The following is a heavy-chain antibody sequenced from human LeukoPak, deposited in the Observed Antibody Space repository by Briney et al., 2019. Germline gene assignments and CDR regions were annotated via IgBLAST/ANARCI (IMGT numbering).Heavy chain of an antibody. D-gene: IGHD3-22*01. CDR1: RFTFSSYE. CDR3: ARGVYDSSPLNYYMDV. Sequence: GGSLRLSCAASRFTFSSYEMNWVRQAPGKGLEWVSYISSSGSTIYYADSVKGRFTMSRDNAKNSLYLQMNSLRAEDTAVYYCARGVYDSSPLNYYMDVWGKGTTVTVSS. V-gene: IGHV3-48*03. J-gene: IGHJ6*03. CDR2: ISSSGSTI.